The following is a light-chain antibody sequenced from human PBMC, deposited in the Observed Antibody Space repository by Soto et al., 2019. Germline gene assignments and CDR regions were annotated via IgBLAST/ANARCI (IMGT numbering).Light chain of an antibody. CDR3: QQYNNWPVT. CDR2: GAS. J-gene: IGKJ4*01. CDR1: QSVSSK. V-gene: IGKV3D-15*01. Sequence: EIVMTQFPDTLSVSPGESATLSRRASQSVSSKLAWYQQAPGQAPRLLIYGASTRATGIAARFSGSGSGTEFTLTISGLQSEDFDTYYCQQYNNWPVTFGGGTKVDIK.